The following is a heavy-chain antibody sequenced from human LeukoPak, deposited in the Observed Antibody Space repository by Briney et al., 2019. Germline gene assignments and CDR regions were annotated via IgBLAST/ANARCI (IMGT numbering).Heavy chain of an antibody. CDR1: GFTFDDYA. J-gene: IGHJ4*02. D-gene: IGHD5-18*01. V-gene: IGHV3-9*01. CDR2: ISWNSGSI. Sequence: QPGRSLRLSCAASGFTFDDYAMHWVRQAPGKGLEWVSGISWNSGSIGYADSVKGRFTISRDNAKNSLYLQMNSLRAEDTALCYCAKDIRRGGYSYGHDYWGQGTLVTVSS. CDR3: AKDIRRGGYSYGHDY.